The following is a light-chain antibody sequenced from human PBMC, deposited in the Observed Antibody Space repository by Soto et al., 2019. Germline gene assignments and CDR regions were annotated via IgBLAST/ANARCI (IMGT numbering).Light chain of an antibody. J-gene: IGKJ4*01. Sequence: EIVVTQSPATLSVSPGGRATLSCRASQGVSSNLAWYQQKPGQAPRLLIYGVSTRATGTPARFSGSESGTEFTLTISSLQSEDFAVYYCQQYNKLPLTFRGGTKVEIK. CDR2: GVS. CDR3: QQYNKLPLT. V-gene: IGKV3-15*01. CDR1: QGVSSN.